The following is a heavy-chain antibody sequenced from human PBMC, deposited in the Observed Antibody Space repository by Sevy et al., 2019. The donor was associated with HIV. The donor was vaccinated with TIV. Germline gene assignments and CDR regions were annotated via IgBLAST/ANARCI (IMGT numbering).Heavy chain of an antibody. J-gene: IGHJ1*01. Sequence: GGSLRLSCAASGFTFSSYAIHWVRQAPGKWLEWVAVISYDGNNKYYADSVQGRFTVSRDNSKNTLYVQMNSLRAEDTAVYYCAKDHNLWSEGGFLHHWGQGTLVTVSS. CDR3: AKDHNLWSEGGFLHH. D-gene: IGHD3-10*01. V-gene: IGHV3-30*18. CDR1: GFTFSSYA. CDR2: ISYDGNNK.